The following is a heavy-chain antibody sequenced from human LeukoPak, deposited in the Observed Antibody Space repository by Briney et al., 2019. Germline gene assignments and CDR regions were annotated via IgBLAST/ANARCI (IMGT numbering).Heavy chain of an antibody. Sequence: GGSLRLSCVVSGFIVSRNDMAWVRQAPGKGLQWVSVLYTDGKTFYEDSMKGRFTISRDNSKNTLNLQINNLRDDDTAVYYCARAVAGLYFDYWGQGILVTVSS. CDR1: GFIVSRND. V-gene: IGHV3-53*01. D-gene: IGHD6-19*01. J-gene: IGHJ4*02. CDR2: LYTDGKT. CDR3: ARAVAGLYFDY.